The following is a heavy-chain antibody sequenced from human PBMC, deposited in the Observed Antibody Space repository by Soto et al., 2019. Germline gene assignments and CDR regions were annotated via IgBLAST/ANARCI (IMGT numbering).Heavy chain of an antibody. V-gene: IGHV4-4*02. CDR1: GGSISSSNW. CDR2: IFHSGST. J-gene: IGHJ4*02. CDR3: ARVKASGVNFDY. Sequence: QVQLQESGPGLVKSSGTLSLTCAVSGGSISSSNWWSWVRQPPGKGLEWIGEIFHSGSTDYNPSLKSRVXXXVXESKNQFSLKLSSVTAADTAVYYCARVKASGVNFDYWGQGTLVTVSS. D-gene: IGHD3-10*01.